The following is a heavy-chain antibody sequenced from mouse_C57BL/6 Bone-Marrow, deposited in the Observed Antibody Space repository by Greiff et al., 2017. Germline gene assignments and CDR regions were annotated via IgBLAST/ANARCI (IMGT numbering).Heavy chain of an antibody. J-gene: IGHJ4*01. D-gene: IGHD2-4*01. CDR1: GFNIKDYY. CDR2: IDPEDGET. V-gene: IGHV14-2*01. CDR3: AGAITTRWYYYAMDY. Sequence: DVQLQESGAELVKPGASVKLSCTASGFNIKDYYMHWVKQRTEQGLEWIGRIDPEDGETKYAPKFQGKATITADTSSNTAYLQLSSLTSEDTAVYYCAGAITTRWYYYAMDYWGQGTSVTVSS.